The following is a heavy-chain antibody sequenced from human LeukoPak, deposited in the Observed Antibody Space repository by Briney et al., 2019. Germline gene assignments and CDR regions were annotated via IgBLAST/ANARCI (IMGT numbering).Heavy chain of an antibody. J-gene: IGHJ6*03. Sequence: GGSLRLSCAPSGFTFKTYGMSWVRQAPGKGLEGVSGISGSGQSTYYADSVEGRFTISRDNSKKTLYLEMNYLRAEDTAIYYCAKYGNGYFYYYMDVWGKGTTVIVSS. CDR2: ISGSGQST. CDR3: AKYGNGYFYYYMDV. V-gene: IGHV3-23*01. D-gene: IGHD2/OR15-2a*01. CDR1: GFTFKTYG.